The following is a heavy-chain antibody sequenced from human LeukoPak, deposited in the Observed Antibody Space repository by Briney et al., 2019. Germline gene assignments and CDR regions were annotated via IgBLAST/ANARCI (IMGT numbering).Heavy chain of an antibody. V-gene: IGHV4-61*01. Sequence: PSETLSLTCTVSGGSVSSGSYYWSWIRQPPGKGLEWIGYIYYSGSTNYNPSLESRVTISVDTSKNQFSLKLSSVTAADTAVYYCAREAGIGKLPTYYYYYGMDVWGQGTTVTVSS. CDR3: AREAGIGKLPTYYYYYGMDV. CDR1: GGSVSSGSYY. CDR2: IYYSGST. J-gene: IGHJ6*02. D-gene: IGHD2-15*01.